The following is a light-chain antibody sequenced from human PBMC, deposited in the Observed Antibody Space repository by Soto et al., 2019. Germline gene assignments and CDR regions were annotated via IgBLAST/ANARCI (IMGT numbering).Light chain of an antibody. J-gene: IGKJ1*01. V-gene: IGKV3-15*01. CDR1: QTVFSGY. Sequence: EIVMTQSPATLSVSPGERATLSCRASQTVFSGYLAWYQQRPGQAPRLLIYDISNRATGVPARFSGSGSGTEFTLTISSLQSEDFAVYYCQQYNNWPPWTFGQGTKVDIK. CDR2: DIS. CDR3: QQYNNWPPWT.